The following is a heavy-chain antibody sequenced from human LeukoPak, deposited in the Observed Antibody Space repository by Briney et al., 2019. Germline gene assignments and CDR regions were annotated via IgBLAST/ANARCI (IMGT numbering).Heavy chain of an antibody. Sequence: GSLRLSCAASGFTVSSNYMSWVRQAPGKGLEWIGYIHYSGSTNYNPSLKSRVTMSVDTSKNQFSLKMSSVTGADTGVYYCARAGVTAAYYFDYWGQGTLVTVSS. V-gene: IGHV4-59*02. CDR1: GFTVSSNY. J-gene: IGHJ4*02. CDR2: IHYSGST. CDR3: ARAGVTAAYYFDY. D-gene: IGHD3-10*01.